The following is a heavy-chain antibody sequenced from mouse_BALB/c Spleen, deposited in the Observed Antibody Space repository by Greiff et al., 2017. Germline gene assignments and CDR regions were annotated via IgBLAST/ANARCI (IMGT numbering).Heavy chain of an antibody. V-gene: IGHV1-4*02. Sequence: QVQLKQSAAELARPGASVKMSCKASGYTFTSYTMHWVKQRPGQGLEWIGYINPSSGYTEYNQKFKDKTTLTADKSSSTAYMQLSSLTSEDSAVYYCARWGNYDYWGQGTTLTVSS. J-gene: IGHJ2*01. CDR2: INPSSGYT. CDR3: ARWGNYDY. D-gene: IGHD2-1*01. CDR1: GYTFTSYT.